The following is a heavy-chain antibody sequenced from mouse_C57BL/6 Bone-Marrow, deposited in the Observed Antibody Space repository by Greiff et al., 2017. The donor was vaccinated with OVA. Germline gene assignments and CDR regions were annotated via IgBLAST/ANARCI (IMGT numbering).Heavy chain of an antibody. V-gene: IGHV5-6*01. J-gene: IGHJ4*01. D-gene: IGHD2-13*01. Sequence: EVQVVESGGDLVKPGGSLKLSCAASGFTFSSYGMSWVRQTPDKRLEWVATISSGGSYTYYPDSVKGRFTISRDNAKNTLYLQMSRLKSEDTAMYYCARRGGESYAMDYWGQGTSVTVSS. CDR3: ARRGGESYAMDY. CDR1: GFTFSSYG. CDR2: ISSGGSYT.